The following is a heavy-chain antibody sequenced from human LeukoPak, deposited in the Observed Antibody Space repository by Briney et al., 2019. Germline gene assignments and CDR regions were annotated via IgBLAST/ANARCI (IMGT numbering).Heavy chain of an antibody. CDR2: ISAYNGNT. D-gene: IGHD2-2*01. Sequence: ASVTVSCKASGYTSTSYGISWVRQAPGQGLEWMGWISAYNGNTNYAQKLQGRVTMTTDTSTSTAYMELRSLRSDDTAVYYCARPNPGYCSSTSCYARIEDWFDPWGQGTLVTVSS. V-gene: IGHV1-18*01. CDR1: GYTSTSYG. CDR3: ARPNPGYCSSTSCYARIEDWFDP. J-gene: IGHJ5*02.